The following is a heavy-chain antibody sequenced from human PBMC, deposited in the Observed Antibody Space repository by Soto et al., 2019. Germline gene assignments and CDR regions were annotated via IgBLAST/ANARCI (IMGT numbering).Heavy chain of an antibody. CDR1: GFTVSSNY. CDR2: IYSGGST. Sequence: EVQLVESGGGLVQPGGSLRLSCAASGFTVSSNYMSWVRQSPGKGLEWVSLIYSGGSTKYADSVKGRFTISRDNSKNTLYLQMNSLRAEDTAVYYCAALRPTVVTPLQHWGQGTLVTVSS. CDR3: AALRPTVVTPLQH. J-gene: IGHJ1*01. D-gene: IGHD4-17*01. V-gene: IGHV3-66*01.